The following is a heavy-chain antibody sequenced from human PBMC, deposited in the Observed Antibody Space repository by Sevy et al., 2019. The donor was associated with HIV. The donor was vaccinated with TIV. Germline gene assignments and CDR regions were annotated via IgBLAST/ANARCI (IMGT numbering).Heavy chain of an antibody. J-gene: IGHJ4*02. CDR2: INHIGST. V-gene: IGHV4-34*01. Sequence: SDTLSLTCAVYGGSFSGFYWTWIRQPPGKGLEWIGEINHIGSTTYNPSLKSRVTISVDTSKNQFSLKLSSVTAADTAVYYCARGQCELYYWGQGIQVTVSS. CDR3: ARGQCELYY. CDR1: GGSFSGFY. D-gene: IGHD3-10*01.